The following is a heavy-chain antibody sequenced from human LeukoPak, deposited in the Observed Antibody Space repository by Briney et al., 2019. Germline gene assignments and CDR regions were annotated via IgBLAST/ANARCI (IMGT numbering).Heavy chain of an antibody. CDR2: VRNDGTTE. V-gene: IGHV3-30*02. CDR1: GFNFTLYG. D-gene: IGHD2-15*01. J-gene: IGHJ4*02. CDR3: VSSYCSGGSCYSASGY. Sequence: PGGSLRLSCAASGFNFTLYGMHWVRQAPGKGLEWVAIVRNDGTTEYYTDSVKGRFTISRDNAKNTLYLQMNSLRAEDTAVYYCVSSYCSGGSCYSASGYWGQGTLVTVSS.